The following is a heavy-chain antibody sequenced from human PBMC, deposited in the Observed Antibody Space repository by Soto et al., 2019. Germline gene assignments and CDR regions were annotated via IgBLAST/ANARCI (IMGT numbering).Heavy chain of an antibody. V-gene: IGHV3-48*02. D-gene: IGHD5-18*01. Sequence: EVQLVESGGGLVQPGESLRLSCTASGITFSSYSMNWVRQAPGKGLEWLSYISSSKTTYADSVKGRFTISRDNAKNSVYLQMNRLRDEDTAVYYCVGDPAVHTPMVHGNYWGRGTRVTVYS. J-gene: IGHJ4*02. CDR1: GITFSSYS. CDR3: VGDPAVHTPMVHGNY. CDR2: ISSSKTT.